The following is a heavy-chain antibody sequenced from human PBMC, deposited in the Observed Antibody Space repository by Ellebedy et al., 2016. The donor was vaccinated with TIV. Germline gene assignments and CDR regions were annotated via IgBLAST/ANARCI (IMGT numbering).Heavy chain of an antibody. CDR2: LSFDGENI. J-gene: IGHJ4*02. CDR3: AKGLCSGGSCYSYFDS. D-gene: IGHD2-15*01. CDR1: GFTFHTYA. Sequence: GGSLRLXCTASGFTFHTYAMHWVRQAPVRGLEWVAGLSFDGENIYYADSVKGRFSISRDNSKKMLFLQMNSLRPEDTAVYYCAKGLCSGGSCYSYFDSWGQGSLVTVSS. V-gene: IGHV3-30*18.